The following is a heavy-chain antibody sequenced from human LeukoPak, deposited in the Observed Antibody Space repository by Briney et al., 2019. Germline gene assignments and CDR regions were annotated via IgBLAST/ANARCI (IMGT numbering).Heavy chain of an antibody. CDR1: GFTFSSCG. V-gene: IGHV3-30*18. CDR2: ISHDGSNK. CDR3: AKDGPSARLGYYFDY. J-gene: IGHJ4*02. Sequence: PGGSLRLSCAASGFTFSSCGIHWVRQAPGKGLEWVAIISHDGSNKYYADSVKGRFTISRDNFKNTLYLHMSSLRAEDTALYYCAKDGPSARLGYYFDYWGQGTLVTVSS. D-gene: IGHD1-26*01.